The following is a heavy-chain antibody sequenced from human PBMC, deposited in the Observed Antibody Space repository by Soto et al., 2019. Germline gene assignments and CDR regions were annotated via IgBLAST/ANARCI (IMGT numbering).Heavy chain of an antibody. J-gene: IGHJ4*02. CDR1: GFTIRSYA. D-gene: IGHD1-1*01. Sequence: GGSLRLSCAVSGFTIRSYAMSWVRQAPGKGLEWVSAISDRGDTTHYADSVKGRFSISRDTAKNTLELQMNTLRVEDTAVYYCAKDKAGTTSFDYWGRGTLVTVSS. CDR3: AKDKAGTTSFDY. V-gene: IGHV3-23*01. CDR2: ISDRGDTT.